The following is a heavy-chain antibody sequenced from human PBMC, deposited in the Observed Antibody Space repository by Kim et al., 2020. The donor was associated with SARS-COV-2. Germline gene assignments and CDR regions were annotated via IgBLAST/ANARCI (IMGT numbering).Heavy chain of an antibody. CDR1: GGSISSYY. CDR3: ARGGIAEPNYFDY. V-gene: IGHV4-59*08. J-gene: IGHJ4*02. Sequence: SETLSLTCTVSGGSISSYYWSWIRQPPGKGLEWIGYIYYSGSTNYNPSLKSRVTISVDTSKNQFSLKLSSVTAADTAVYYCARGGIAEPNYFDYWGQGTLVTVSS. CDR2: IYYSGST.